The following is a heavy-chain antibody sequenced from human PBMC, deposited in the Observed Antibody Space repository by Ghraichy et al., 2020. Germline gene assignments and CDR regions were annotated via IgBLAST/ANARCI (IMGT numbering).Heavy chain of an antibody. CDR2: IRTGSGSE. D-gene: IGHD2-15*01. J-gene: IGHJ4*02. CDR3: ASGGSIYCSGVDCYWGDH. CDR1: GFTFSSYS. V-gene: IGHV3-48*02. Sequence: GGSLRLSCAASGFTFSSYSMNWVRQAPGKGPEWISYIRTGSGSEYYADSVKDRFTISRDNAKNSLYLQMNSLRDEDTAVYYCASGGSIYCSGVDCYWGDHWGQGTLVTVSS.